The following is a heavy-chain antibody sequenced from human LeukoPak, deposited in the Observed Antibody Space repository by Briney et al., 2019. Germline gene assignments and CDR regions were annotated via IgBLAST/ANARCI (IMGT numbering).Heavy chain of an antibody. D-gene: IGHD5-24*01. CDR2: INPSDGKT. CDR1: GYTFTGYY. Sequence: ASVKVSCKASGYTFTGYYMHWVRQAPGQGLEWMGIINPSDGKTSYAQKFQGRVTMTSDTSTSTVYMELSSLKSEDTAVYYCARVRDGYNDAYDFWGQGTMVTVTS. V-gene: IGHV1-46*01. CDR3: ARVRDGYNDAYDF. J-gene: IGHJ3*01.